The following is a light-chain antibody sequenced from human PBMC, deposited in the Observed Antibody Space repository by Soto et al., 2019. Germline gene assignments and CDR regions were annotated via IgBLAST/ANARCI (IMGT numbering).Light chain of an antibody. CDR1: SGHSSYI. J-gene: IGLJ3*02. Sequence: QPVLTQSSSASASLGSSVKLTCTLSSGHSSYIIAWHQQQPGKAPRYLMKLEGSGSYNKGSGVPDRFSGSSSGADRYLTISHLQFEDEADYYCETWDSNIWVFGGGTKVTVL. V-gene: IGLV4-60*02. CDR3: ETWDSNIWV. CDR2: LEGSGSY.